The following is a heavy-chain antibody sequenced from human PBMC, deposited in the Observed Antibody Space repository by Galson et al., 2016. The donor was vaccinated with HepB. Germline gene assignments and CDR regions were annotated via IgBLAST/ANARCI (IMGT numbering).Heavy chain of an antibody. CDR1: GFTFSSYW. Sequence: SLRLSCAASGFTFSSYWMHWVRQAPGKGLVWVSRSNGDGSSTTYADSVKGRFTISRDSAKNTLYLQMNSLRAEDTAVYYCARVGCSTTSCYRHSPYYFDYWGQGTLVTVSS. D-gene: IGHD2-2*01. V-gene: IGHV3-74*01. CDR3: ARVGCSTTSCYRHSPYYFDY. CDR2: SNGDGSST. J-gene: IGHJ4*02.